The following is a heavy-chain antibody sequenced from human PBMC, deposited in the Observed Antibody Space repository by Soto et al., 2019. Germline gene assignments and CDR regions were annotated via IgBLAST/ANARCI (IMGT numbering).Heavy chain of an antibody. Sequence: VVPPRVPCVAAGFTFSSSEMNWVRLAPGKGLEWVSYISSSGSTVYHADSVEGRLTISRDNAKNSLFLQMNSLRAEDTARYDCAREGSYDTMDYWRLGTLVT. CDR1: GFTFSSSE. V-gene: IGHV3-48*03. D-gene: IGHD3-10*01. J-gene: IGHJ4*02. CDR2: ISSSGSTV. CDR3: AREGSYDTMDY.